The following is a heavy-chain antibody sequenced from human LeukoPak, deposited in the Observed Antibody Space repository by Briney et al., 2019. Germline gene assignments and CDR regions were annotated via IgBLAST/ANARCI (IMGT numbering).Heavy chain of an antibody. D-gene: IGHD3-10*01. Sequence: GGSLRLSCAASGFTFSSYTMSWVRQAPGKGLEWVSAISGSGGSTYYADSVKGRFTISRDNSKNTLYLQMNSLSAEDTAVYYCAKPRTMVRGPTGYCDYWGQGTLVTVSS. V-gene: IGHV3-23*01. CDR3: AKPRTMVRGPTGYCDY. CDR2: ISGSGGST. CDR1: GFTFSSYT. J-gene: IGHJ4*02.